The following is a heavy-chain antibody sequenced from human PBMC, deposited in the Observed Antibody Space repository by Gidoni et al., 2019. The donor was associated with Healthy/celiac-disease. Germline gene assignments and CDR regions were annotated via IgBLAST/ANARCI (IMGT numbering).Heavy chain of an antibody. CDR2: INPSGGST. J-gene: IGHJ2*01. V-gene: IGHV1-46*01. CDR1: GYTFTSYY. Sequence: QVQLVQSGAEVKKPGASVKVSCKSSGYTFTSYYMHWVRQAPGQGLEWMGIINPSGGSTSYAQKFQGRVTMTRDTSTSTVYMELSSLRSEDTAVYYCARDLTVTTFTSWYFDLWGRGTLVTVSS. CDR3: ARDLTVTTFTSWYFDL. D-gene: IGHD4-17*01.